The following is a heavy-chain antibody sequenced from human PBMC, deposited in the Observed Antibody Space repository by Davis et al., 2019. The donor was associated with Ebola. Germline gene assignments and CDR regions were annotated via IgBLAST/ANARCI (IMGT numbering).Heavy chain of an antibody. CDR3: ARGGGGGLLDDY. CDR2: IGPSSSTI. J-gene: IGHJ4*02. D-gene: IGHD3-16*01. V-gene: IGHV3-48*02. CDR1: GSTFTRYS. Sequence: GESLKISCAASGSTFTRYSMNWVRQAPGKGLEWVSYIGPSSSTIYYADSVKGRFTISRDNAKNSLYLQMNSLRDEDTAVYYCARGGGGGLLDDYWGQGTLVTVSS.